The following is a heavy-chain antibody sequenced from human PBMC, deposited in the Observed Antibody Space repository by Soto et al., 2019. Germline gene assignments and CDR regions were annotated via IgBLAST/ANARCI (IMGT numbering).Heavy chain of an antibody. CDR1: GYTFTSYD. Sequence: GASVKVSCKASGYTFTSYDINWVRQATGQGLEWMGWMNPNSGNTGYAQKFQGRVTMTRNTSISTAYMELSSLRPEDTAVYYCARVMSSSSSGYYYCYYGMDVWGQGTTVTVSS. CDR3: ARVMSSSSSGYYYCYYGMDV. V-gene: IGHV1-8*01. D-gene: IGHD6-6*01. CDR2: MNPNSGNT. J-gene: IGHJ6*02.